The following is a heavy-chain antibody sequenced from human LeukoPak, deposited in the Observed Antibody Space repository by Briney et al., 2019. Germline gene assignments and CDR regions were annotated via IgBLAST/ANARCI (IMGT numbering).Heavy chain of an antibody. Sequence: SETLSLTCTVSGGSISSGNYYWSWIRQPAGKGLEWTGRMYTSGSTNYNPSLKSRVTISVDTSKNQFSLKLSSVTAADTAVYYCAREVRSTYYYYMDVWGKGTTVTLSS. CDR1: GGSISSGNYY. J-gene: IGHJ6*03. CDR3: AREVRSTYYYYMDV. CDR2: MYTSGST. V-gene: IGHV4-61*02.